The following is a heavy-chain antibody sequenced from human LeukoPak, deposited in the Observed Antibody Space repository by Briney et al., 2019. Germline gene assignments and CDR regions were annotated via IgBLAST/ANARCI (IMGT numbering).Heavy chain of an antibody. CDR3: ARDGGATPGAYYYYGMDV. Sequence: VASVTVSCTASGGTFSSYAISWVRQAPGQGLEWMGGIIPIFGTANYAQKFQGRVTITADESTSTAYMELSSLRSEDTAVYYCARDGGATPGAYYYYGMDVWGQGTTVTVSS. CDR2: IIPIFGTA. CDR1: GGTFSSYA. J-gene: IGHJ6*02. D-gene: IGHD1-26*01. V-gene: IGHV1-69*13.